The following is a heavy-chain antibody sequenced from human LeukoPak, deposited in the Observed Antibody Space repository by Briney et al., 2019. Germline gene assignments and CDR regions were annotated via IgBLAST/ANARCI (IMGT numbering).Heavy chain of an antibody. V-gene: IGHV4-59*01. J-gene: IGHJ3*02. CDR3: ARNLIWFGGKGGAFDI. D-gene: IGHD3-10*01. CDR1: GGSISSYY. CDR2: VYYSGTT. Sequence: PSETLSLTCTVSGGSISSYYWSWIRQPAGKGLEWIGYVYYSGTTNYNPSLKSRVTISVDTSKNQFSLKLSSVTAADTAVYYCARNLIWFGGKGGAFDIWGQGTMVTVSS.